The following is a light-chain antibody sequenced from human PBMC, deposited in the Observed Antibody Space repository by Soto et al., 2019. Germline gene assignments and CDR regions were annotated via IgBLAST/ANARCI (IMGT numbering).Light chain of an antibody. Sequence: EFVLTQSPGTLSLSPGERATLSCRASQSLTNSFMAWYQQKPGQAPRLLIYDTSGRASGIPDRFSGSGSGTDFTLTISRLETEDFAVFYCQQYGTSEIIFGQGTRLEIK. V-gene: IGKV3-20*01. CDR2: DTS. CDR1: QSLTNSF. CDR3: QQYGTSEII. J-gene: IGKJ5*01.